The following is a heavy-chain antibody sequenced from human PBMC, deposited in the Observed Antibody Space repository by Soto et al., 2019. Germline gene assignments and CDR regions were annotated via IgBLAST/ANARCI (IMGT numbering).Heavy chain of an antibody. Sequence: ASVKVSYKASGYTFTSYYMHWVRQAPGQGLEWMGIINPSGGSTSYAQKFQGRVTMTRDTSTSTVYMELSSLGSEDTAVYYCARGQWSAVVVIPFDYWGQGTLVTVSS. CDR1: GYTFTSYY. CDR2: INPSGGST. D-gene: IGHD3-22*01. J-gene: IGHJ4*02. V-gene: IGHV1-46*01. CDR3: ARGQWSAVVVIPFDY.